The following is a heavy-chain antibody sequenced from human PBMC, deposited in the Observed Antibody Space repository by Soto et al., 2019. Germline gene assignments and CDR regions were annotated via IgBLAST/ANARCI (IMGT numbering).Heavy chain of an antibody. CDR3: ARGRVGIVAYYYYYGMDV. V-gene: IGHV1-18*04. Sequence: QVQLVQSGAEVKKPGASVKVSCKASGYTFTSYGISWVRQAPGQGLEWMGWISAYNGNTNYAQKLQGRVTMTTDTSTSTAYVELRSLRSDDAAVYYCARGRVGIVAYYYYYGMDVWGQGTTVTVS. CDR1: GYTFTSYG. J-gene: IGHJ6*02. CDR2: ISAYNGNT. D-gene: IGHD5-12*01.